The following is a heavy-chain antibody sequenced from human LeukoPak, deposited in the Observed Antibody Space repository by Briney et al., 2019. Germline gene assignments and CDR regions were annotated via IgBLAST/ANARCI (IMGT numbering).Heavy chain of an antibody. CDR3: VKGNWLDN. J-gene: IGHJ4*02. CDR2: ISISGDDT. CDR1: GFTFNTYD. Sequence: GGSLRLSCTVSGFTFNTYDMTWVRQAPGKGLAWVSGISISGDDTYYADSVKGRFTVSRDNSKNTLYLQINSLRVDDTAGYYCVKGNWLDNWGQGALVTVAS. D-gene: IGHD1-1*01. V-gene: IGHV3-23*01.